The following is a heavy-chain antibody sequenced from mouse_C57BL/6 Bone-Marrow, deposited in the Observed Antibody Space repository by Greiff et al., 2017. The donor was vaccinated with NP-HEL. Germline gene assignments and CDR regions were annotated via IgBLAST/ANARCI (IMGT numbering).Heavy chain of an antibody. Sequence: VQRVESGAELAKPGASVKLSCKASGYTFTSYWMHWVKQRPGQGLEWIGYINPSSGYTKYNQKFKDKATLTADKSSSTAYMQLSSLTYEDSAVYYCASYYYGSSYGDWGQGTTLTVSS. V-gene: IGHV1-7*01. J-gene: IGHJ2*01. D-gene: IGHD1-1*01. CDR3: ASYYYGSSYGD. CDR2: INPSSGYT. CDR1: GYTFTSYW.